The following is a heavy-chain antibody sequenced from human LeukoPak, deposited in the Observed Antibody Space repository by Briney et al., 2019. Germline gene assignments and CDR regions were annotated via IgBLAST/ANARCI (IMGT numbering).Heavy chain of an antibody. CDR1: GGTFSSYA. Sequence: SVKVSCKASGGTFSSYAISWVRQAPGQGLEWMGGIIPIFGTANYAQKLQGRVTMTTDTSTSTAYMELRSLRSDDTAVYYCARDTIVAKTPGGYWGQGTLVTVSS. CDR3: ARDTIVAKTPGGY. CDR2: IIPIFGTA. V-gene: IGHV1-69*05. D-gene: IGHD5-12*01. J-gene: IGHJ4*02.